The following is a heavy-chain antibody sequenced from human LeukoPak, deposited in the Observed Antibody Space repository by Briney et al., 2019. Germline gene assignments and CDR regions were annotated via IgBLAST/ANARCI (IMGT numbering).Heavy chain of an antibody. V-gene: IGHV4-34*01. CDR1: GASLRENY. D-gene: IGHD3-10*01. J-gene: IGHJ3*02. CDR3: ARSDGYGLVGI. CDR2: VKHSGST. Sequence: SETLSLTCNVSGASLRENYWSWIRQSPGKGLEWIAEVKHSGSTNYNPSLKSRVTISADTSKSEISLKLSTVTAADTAVYYCARSDGYGLVGIWGQGTMVTVSS.